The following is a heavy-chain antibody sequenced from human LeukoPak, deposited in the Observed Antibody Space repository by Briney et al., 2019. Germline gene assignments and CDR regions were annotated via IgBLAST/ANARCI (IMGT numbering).Heavy chain of an antibody. V-gene: IGHV4-39*01. J-gene: IGHJ4*02. CDR3: ARHKGGYYVDY. CDR1: GDSISTSSYY. CDR2: IYYSGST. Sequence: SETLSLTCTVSGDSISTSSYYWGWIRQPPGKGLEWIGSIYYSGSTYYNPSLKSRVTISVDTSKNQFSLKLSSVTAADTAVYYCARHKGGYYVDYWGQGTLVTVSS.